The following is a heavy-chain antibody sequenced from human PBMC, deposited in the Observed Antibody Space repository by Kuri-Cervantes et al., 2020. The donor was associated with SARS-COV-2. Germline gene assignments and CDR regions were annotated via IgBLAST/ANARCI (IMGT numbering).Heavy chain of an antibody. Sequence: SVKVSCKASGFTFTSSAMQWVRQARGQRLEWIGWIVVASGNTNYAQKFQERVTITRDMSTSTAYMELSSLRSEDMAVYYCAAALIDAFDIWGQGTMVTVSS. CDR3: AAALIDAFDI. V-gene: IGHV1-58*02. CDR1: GFTFTSSA. J-gene: IGHJ3*02. CDR2: IVVASGNT.